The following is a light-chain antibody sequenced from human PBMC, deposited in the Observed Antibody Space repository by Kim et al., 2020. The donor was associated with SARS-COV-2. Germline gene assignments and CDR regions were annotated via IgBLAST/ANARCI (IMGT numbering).Light chain of an antibody. V-gene: IGKV3-20*01. CDR2: GAS. CDR1: ESVTSSF. Sequence: SPGERATLSCRASESVTSSFLAWYQQIPGQAPRLLMYGASRRATGIPDRFSGSGSGTDFTLTISRLEPEDFAVYYCQQYGSSGWTFGQGTKVDIK. CDR3: QQYGSSGWT. J-gene: IGKJ1*01.